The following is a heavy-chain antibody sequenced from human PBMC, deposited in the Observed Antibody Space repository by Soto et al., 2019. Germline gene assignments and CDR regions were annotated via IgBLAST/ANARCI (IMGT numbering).Heavy chain of an antibody. J-gene: IGHJ6*02. V-gene: IGHV3-66*01. CDR1: GFAVSSNY. Sequence: EVQLVESGGDLVQPGGSLRLSCAASGFAVSSNYMTWVRQAPGKGLEWVSVIHSGGDTHYADSVRGRFTISRDNSKNTLHLQRNSLSAEDSAVXYXXXXXXXXXXXXXXDXGQWSTGTV. CDR3: XXXXXXXXXXXXXD. CDR2: IHSGGDT.